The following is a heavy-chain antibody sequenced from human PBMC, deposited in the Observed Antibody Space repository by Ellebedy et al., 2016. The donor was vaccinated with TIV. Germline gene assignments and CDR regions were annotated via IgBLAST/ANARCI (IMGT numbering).Heavy chain of an antibody. J-gene: IGHJ4*02. Sequence: GESLKISXAASGFTFSSYDMHWVRQATGKGLEWVSAIGTAGDTYYPGSVKGRFTISRENAKNSLYLQMNSLRAEDTAVYYCARSSGPYYFDYWGQGTLVTVSS. V-gene: IGHV3-13*01. D-gene: IGHD6-19*01. CDR2: IGTAGDT. CDR1: GFTFSSYD. CDR3: ARSSGPYYFDY.